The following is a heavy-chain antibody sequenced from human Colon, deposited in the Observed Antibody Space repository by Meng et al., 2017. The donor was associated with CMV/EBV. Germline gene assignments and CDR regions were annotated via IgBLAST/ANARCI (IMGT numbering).Heavy chain of an antibody. D-gene: IGHD4-17*01. J-gene: IGHJ4*02. CDR3: ARQVRNDGRFDH. CDR1: GFTFDDFA. CDR2: ISWNSGTI. Sequence: GGSLRLSCAASGFTFDDFAMHWVRQAPGKGLEWVSGISWNSGTIDYADSVKGRFTISRDNAKNSLFLQMNSLRAEDTALYYCARQVRNDGRFDHWGLGTLVTVSS. V-gene: IGHV3-9*01.